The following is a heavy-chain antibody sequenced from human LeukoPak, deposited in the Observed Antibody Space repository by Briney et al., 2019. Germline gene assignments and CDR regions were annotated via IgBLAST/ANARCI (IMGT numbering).Heavy chain of an antibody. D-gene: IGHD4-23*01. Sequence: GGSLRLSCTASGFTLSSYAMSWVRQAPGKGLEWVSGISWNSGSIGYADSVKGRFTISRDNAKNSLYLQMNSLRAEDTALYYCAKDRYTVVTPGFDYWGQGTLVTVSS. CDR1: GFTLSSYA. V-gene: IGHV3-9*01. CDR3: AKDRYTVVTPGFDY. J-gene: IGHJ4*02. CDR2: ISWNSGSI.